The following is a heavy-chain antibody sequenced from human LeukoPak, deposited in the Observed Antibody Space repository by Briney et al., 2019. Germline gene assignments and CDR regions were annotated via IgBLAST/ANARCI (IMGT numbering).Heavy chain of an antibody. D-gene: IGHD3-10*01. CDR3: ARDIKSFYGMDV. J-gene: IGHJ6*02. Sequence: SGTLSLTCTVSGGSISSSSYYWGRIPQPPGKGLVWIGNIYYSGSTYYNPSLKSRVTISVDTSKNQFSLKLSSVTAADTAVYYCARDIKSFYGMDVWGQGTTVTVSS. CDR2: IYYSGST. CDR1: GGSISSSSYY. V-gene: IGHV4-39*07.